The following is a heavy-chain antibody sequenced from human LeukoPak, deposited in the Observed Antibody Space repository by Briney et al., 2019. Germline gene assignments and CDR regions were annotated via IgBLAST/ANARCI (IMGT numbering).Heavy chain of an antibody. CDR2: ISSSAIST. CDR1: GFTFSSYA. V-gene: IGHV3-48*03. Sequence: QPGGSLRLSCAASGFTFSSYAMHWIRQAPGKGLEWISYISSSAISTYTADSVKGRFTISRDNAKNSLYLQMDSLRAEDTAVYYCARTRSTPIFDNWGQGTLVTVSS. J-gene: IGHJ4*02. CDR3: ARTRSTPIFDN. D-gene: IGHD2-2*02.